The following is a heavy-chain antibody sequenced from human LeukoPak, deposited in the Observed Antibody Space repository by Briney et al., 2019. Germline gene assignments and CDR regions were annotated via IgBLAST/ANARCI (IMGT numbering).Heavy chain of an antibody. Sequence: GGSLRLSCLASGFDFSNYGMHWVRQAPGKGLEWVAVIWFDGNNKYYADSVKGRFTISKDNSKNTLYLQMSSLTAEDTAVYYCARDRAPLVVDGHFRHWGQGTLVTVAS. D-gene: IGHD3-22*01. CDR1: GFDFSNYG. CDR3: ARDRAPLVVDGHFRH. CDR2: IWFDGNNK. J-gene: IGHJ1*01. V-gene: IGHV3-33*01.